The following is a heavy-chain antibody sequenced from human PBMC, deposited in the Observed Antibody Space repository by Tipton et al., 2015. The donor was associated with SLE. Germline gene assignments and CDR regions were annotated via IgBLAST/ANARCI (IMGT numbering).Heavy chain of an antibody. CDR3: ARDTHPLTGYYPDFDY. Sequence: SLRLSCAASRFTFSSYSMNWVRQAPGKGLEWVSSISSSSSYIYYADSVKGRFTISRDNAKNSLYLQMNSLRAEDTAVYYCARDTHPLTGYYPDFDYWGQGTLVTVSS. V-gene: IGHV3-21*03. CDR1: RFTFSSYS. J-gene: IGHJ4*02. CDR2: ISSSSSYI. D-gene: IGHD3-9*01.